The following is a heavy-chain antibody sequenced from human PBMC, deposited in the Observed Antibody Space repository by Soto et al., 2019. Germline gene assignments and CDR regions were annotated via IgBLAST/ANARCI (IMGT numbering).Heavy chain of an antibody. CDR2: ISYDGSNK. J-gene: IGHJ4*02. CDR3: ANIGAELVDY. CDR1: GFTFSSYG. Sequence: QVQLVESGGGVVQPGRSLRLSCAASGFTFSSYGMHWVRQAPGKGLEWVAVISYDGSNKYYSDSVKGRFTISRDNSKNTLYLQMNSMRAEDTAVYYCANIGAELVDYWGQGTLVTVSS. V-gene: IGHV3-30*18. D-gene: IGHD6-6*01.